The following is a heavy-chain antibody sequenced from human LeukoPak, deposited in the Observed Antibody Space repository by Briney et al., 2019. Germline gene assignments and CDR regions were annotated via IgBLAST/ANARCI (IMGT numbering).Heavy chain of an antibody. CDR2: IYYSGST. CDR3: ARGPNTAGNYRAFDL. Sequence: SETLSLTCTVSGGSISSSSYYWGWIRQPPGKGLEWIGSIYYSGSTYYNPSLKSRVTISVDTSKNQSSLNLSSVTAADTAVYYCARGPNTAGNYRAFDLWGQGTKVTVSS. J-gene: IGHJ3*01. CDR1: GGSISSSSYY. V-gene: IGHV4-39*01. D-gene: IGHD4-11*01.